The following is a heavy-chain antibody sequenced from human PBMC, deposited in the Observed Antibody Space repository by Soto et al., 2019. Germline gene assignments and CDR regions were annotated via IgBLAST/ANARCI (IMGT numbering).Heavy chain of an antibody. V-gene: IGHV3-11*06. Sequence: PGGSLRLSCAASGVTFSDYYMSWIRQAPGKGLEWVSYISSSSSYTNYADSVKGRFTISRDNAKNSLYLQMNSLRAEDTAVYYCASTLVAPGYWGQGTLVTVSS. J-gene: IGHJ4*02. CDR2: ISSSSSYT. CDR1: GVTFSDYY. CDR3: ASTLVAPGY. D-gene: IGHD5-12*01.